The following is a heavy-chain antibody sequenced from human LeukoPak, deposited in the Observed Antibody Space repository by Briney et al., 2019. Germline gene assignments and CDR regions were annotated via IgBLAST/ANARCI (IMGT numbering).Heavy chain of an antibody. V-gene: IGHV3-23*01. CDR2: ISGSGGST. CDR1: GFTFSSYG. D-gene: IGHD3/OR15-3a*01. J-gene: IGHJ3*02. Sequence: PGGSLRLSCAASGFTFSSYGMSWVRQAPGKGLEWVSAISGSGGSTYYADSVKGRFTISRDNSKNTLYLQMNSLRAEDTAVYYCARDWTRGAAFDIWGQGTMVTVSS. CDR3: ARDWTRGAAFDI.